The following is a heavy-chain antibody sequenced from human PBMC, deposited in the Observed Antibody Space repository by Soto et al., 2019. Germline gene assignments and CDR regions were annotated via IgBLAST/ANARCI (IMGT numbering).Heavy chain of an antibody. V-gene: IGHV1-18*01. Sequence: QVHLVQSGAELKKPGASVKVSCKASGYTFSNYGVSWVRRAPGHGLEWVGWISAHNGNTNYAQNFQGRVTMTTDTSTSTAYMELRSLRCDDTAVYYCASTVLDCSGGSCYFLQYFHHWGQGTLVTVSS. D-gene: IGHD2-15*01. CDR3: ASTVLDCSGGSCYFLQYFHH. CDR2: ISAHNGNT. CDR1: GYTFSNYG. J-gene: IGHJ1*01.